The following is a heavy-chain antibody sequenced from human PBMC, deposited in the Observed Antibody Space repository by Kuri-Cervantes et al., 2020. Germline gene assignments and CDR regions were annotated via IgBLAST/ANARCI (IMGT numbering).Heavy chain of an antibody. CDR1: GFTFSNSD. CDR3: TSMGVPDY. Sequence: GGALRLCCAASGFTFSNSDMNWVRQAQGKGLGWVSFISSGSSTKYYADSVKGRFTISRADAKKSVYMEMNSLRAADTAVYYCTSMGVPDYWGQVILVTVSS. J-gene: IGHJ4*02. V-gene: IGHV3-48*01. D-gene: IGHD1-26*01. CDR2: ISSGSSTK.